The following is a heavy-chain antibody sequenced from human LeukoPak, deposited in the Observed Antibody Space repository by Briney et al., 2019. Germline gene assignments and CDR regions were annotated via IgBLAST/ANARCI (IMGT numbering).Heavy chain of an antibody. D-gene: IGHD3-3*01. CDR1: GFTFSDYY. J-gene: IGHJ4*02. CDR3: ARDEYYDFWSGYSDY. CDR2: ISSSGSTI. Sequence: PGGSLRLSCAASGFTFSDYYMSWIRQAPGKGLEWVSYISSSGSTIYYADSVKGRFTISRNNAKNSLYLQMNSLRAEDTAVYYCARDEYYDFWSGYSDYWGQGTLVTVSS. V-gene: IGHV3-11*01.